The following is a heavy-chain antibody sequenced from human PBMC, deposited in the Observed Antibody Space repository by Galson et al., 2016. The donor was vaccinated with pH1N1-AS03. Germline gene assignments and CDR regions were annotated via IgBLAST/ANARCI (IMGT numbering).Heavy chain of an antibody. CDR2: IAKDGTTK. Sequence: SLRLSCAASGFTFSNYGMSWVRQAPGKGLEWGAVIAKDGTTKFDADFVKGRFTISRDNSRNTLYLEMSRLTPEDTAVYYCAREGTGIVRSYRGSLDSWGQGTLVTVTS. J-gene: IGHJ4*02. D-gene: IGHD3-10*01. V-gene: IGHV3-30*03. CDR1: GFTFSNYG. CDR3: AREGTGIVRSYRGSLDS.